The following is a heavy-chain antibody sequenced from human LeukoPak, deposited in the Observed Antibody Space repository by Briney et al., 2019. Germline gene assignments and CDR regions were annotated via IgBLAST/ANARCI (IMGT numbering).Heavy chain of an antibody. CDR3: ARHLRYCTSTSCYPHWYFDL. CDR1: GGSFSGYY. Sequence: SETLSLTCAVYGGSFSGYYWSWIRQPPGKGLDRLGDINHSGSTNYNPSLKSRVTISVDTSKNQFSQKLSSVTAADTAVYYCARHLRYCTSTSCYPHWYFDLWGRGTLVTVSS. CDR2: INHSGST. J-gene: IGHJ2*01. V-gene: IGHV4-34*01. D-gene: IGHD2-2*01.